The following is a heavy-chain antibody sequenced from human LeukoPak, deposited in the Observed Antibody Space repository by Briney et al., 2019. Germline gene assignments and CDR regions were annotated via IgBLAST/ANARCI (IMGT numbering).Heavy chain of an antibody. CDR3: ARGRIAAAGDY. Sequence: KFQGRVTMTTDTSTSTAYMELRSLRSDDTAVYYCARGRIAAAGDYWGQGTLVTVSS. D-gene: IGHD6-13*01. J-gene: IGHJ4*02. V-gene: IGHV1-18*01.